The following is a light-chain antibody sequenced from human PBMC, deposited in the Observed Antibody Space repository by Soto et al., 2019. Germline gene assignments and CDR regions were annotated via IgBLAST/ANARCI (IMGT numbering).Light chain of an antibody. Sequence: DIAVTQSPSTLSATAGDRFTMSGRASQSISSWLAWYQHKPGKAPKLLIYDASNLDSGVPSRFSGSGSGTEFSLTISNLQPDDCATYYCQQYENYWTFGQGTKVDI. CDR2: DAS. J-gene: IGKJ1*01. CDR1: QSISSW. V-gene: IGKV1-5*01. CDR3: QQYENYWT.